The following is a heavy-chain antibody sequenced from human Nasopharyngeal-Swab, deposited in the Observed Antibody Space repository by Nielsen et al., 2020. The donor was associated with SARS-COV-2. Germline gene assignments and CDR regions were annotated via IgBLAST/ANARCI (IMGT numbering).Heavy chain of an antibody. J-gene: IGHJ6*02. V-gene: IGHV3-11*04. CDR3: AREKGYQVLLDYYYHGLDV. Sequence: GGSLRLSCAASGFTFGDYYMAWIRQAPGRGREWVSYISTRGRSTDSADSVKGRFTIPRDNANNLVYLQMNSLRGEDTAVYYCAREKGYQVLLDYYYHGLDVWGHGTAVTVSS. D-gene: IGHD2-8*02. CDR2: ISTRGRST. CDR1: GFTFGDYY.